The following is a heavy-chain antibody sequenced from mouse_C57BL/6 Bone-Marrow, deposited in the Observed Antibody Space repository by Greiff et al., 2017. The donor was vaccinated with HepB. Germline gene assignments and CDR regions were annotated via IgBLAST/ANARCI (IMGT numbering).Heavy chain of an antibody. Sequence: EVNLVESGGDLVKPGGSLKLSCAASGFTFSTSGMSWVRQTPDKRLEWVATINTGGTYTYYPDSVKGRFTISKDTAKNTLFLLMSSLKSEDSAIYYGKRDRCDYYFDYWGQGTTLTVSS. CDR1: GFTFSTSG. D-gene: IGHD2-14*01. V-gene: IGHV5-6*01. J-gene: IGHJ2*01. CDR3: KRDRCDYYFDY. CDR2: INTGGTYT.